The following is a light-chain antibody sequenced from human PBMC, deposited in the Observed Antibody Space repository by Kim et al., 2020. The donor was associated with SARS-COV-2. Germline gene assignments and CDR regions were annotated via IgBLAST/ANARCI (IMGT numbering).Light chain of an antibody. J-gene: IGLJ2*01. CDR2: QDS. V-gene: IGLV3-1*01. CDR3: QAWDSSTVV. Sequence: SVSPGQKGSIPCSGEKLGDKYACWYQQKPGQSPVLVIYQDSKRPSGIPERFSGSNAGNTATLTISGTQAMDEADYYCQAWDSSTVVFGGGTQLTVL. CDR1: KLGDKY.